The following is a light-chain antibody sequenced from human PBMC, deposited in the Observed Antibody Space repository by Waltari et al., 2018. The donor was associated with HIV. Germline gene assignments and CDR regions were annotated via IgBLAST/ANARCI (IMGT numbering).Light chain of an antibody. CDR1: NSDIGGYDR. CDR2: EVT. V-gene: IGLV2-18*02. CDR3: SSYSATNTVV. Sequence: QSALTQPPSVSGSPGQSVTISCAGTNSDIGGYDRVSWYQQPPGTAPKLLIYEVTNRPSGVPGRFSASKSGTTASRTIAGLQAGDEGDYYCSSYSATNTVVFGGGTKLTVL. J-gene: IGLJ2*01.